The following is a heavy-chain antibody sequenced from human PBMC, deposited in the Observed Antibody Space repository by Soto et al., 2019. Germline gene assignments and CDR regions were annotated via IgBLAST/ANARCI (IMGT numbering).Heavy chain of an antibody. D-gene: IGHD3-22*01. V-gene: IGHV1-46*01. Sequence: ASVKVSCKASGYTFTSYYMHWVRQTPGQGLEWMGIINPSGGSTSYAQKFQGRVTMTRDTSTSPVYMELSSLRSEDTAVYYCARDDGRSIDSSGYPKNFDYWGQGTLVTVSS. CDR2: INPSGGST. J-gene: IGHJ4*02. CDR3: ARDDGRSIDSSGYPKNFDY. CDR1: GYTFTSYY.